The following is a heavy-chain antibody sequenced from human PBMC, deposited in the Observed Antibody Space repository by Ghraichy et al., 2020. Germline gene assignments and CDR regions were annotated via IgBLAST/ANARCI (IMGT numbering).Heavy chain of an antibody. CDR1: GYTFTSYG. CDR3: ARDSDILTGADAFDI. V-gene: IGHV1-18*01. CDR2: ISAYNGNT. J-gene: IGHJ3*02. Sequence: ASVKVSCKASGYTFTSYGISWVRQAPGQGLEWMGWISAYNGNTNYAQKLQGRVTMTTDTSTSTAYMEQRSLRSDDTAVYYCARDSDILTGADAFDIWGQGTMVTVSS. D-gene: IGHD3-9*01.